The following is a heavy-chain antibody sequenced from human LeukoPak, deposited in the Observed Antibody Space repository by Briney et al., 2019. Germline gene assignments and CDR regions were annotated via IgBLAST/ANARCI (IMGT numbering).Heavy chain of an antibody. Sequence: SETLSLTCTVSGGSTSSGGYYWSWIRQHPGKGLEWIGYIYYSGSTYYNPSLKSRVTISVDTSKNQFSLKLSSVTAADTAVYYCARSAGTRYYFDYWGQGTLVTVSS. CDR1: GGSTSSGGYY. CDR2: IYYSGST. V-gene: IGHV4-31*03. J-gene: IGHJ4*02. D-gene: IGHD1/OR15-1a*01. CDR3: ARSAGTRYYFDY.